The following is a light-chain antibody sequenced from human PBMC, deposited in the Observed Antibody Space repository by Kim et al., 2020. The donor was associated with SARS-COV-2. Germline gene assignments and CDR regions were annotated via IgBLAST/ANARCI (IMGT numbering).Light chain of an antibody. J-gene: IGLJ2*01. Sequence: SLSPGQTASITCSGDKLGDNFASWYQQKPGQSPVLGIYRDTERPSEIPERFSGSNSGNTATLTISGTQTIDEAAYYCQTWDSRTVVFGGGTQLTVL. V-gene: IGLV3-1*01. CDR1: KLGDNF. CDR3: QTWDSRTVV. CDR2: RDT.